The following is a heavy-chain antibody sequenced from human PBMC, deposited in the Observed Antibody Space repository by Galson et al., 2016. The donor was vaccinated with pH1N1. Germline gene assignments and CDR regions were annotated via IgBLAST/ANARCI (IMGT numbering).Heavy chain of an antibody. V-gene: IGHV5-51*01. CDR2: IYPGDSDT. D-gene: IGHD6-19*01. J-gene: IGHJ4*02. CDR3: ARRSAVAGVDY. Sequence: QSGAEVKKPGESLKISCQGSGYSFSSHWIGWVRQMPGKGLEWMGIIYPGDSDTKYRPSFQGQVTFSADKYINTAYLQWSSLKASDTAMYFGARRSAVAGVDYWGQGTLVTVPS. CDR1: GYSFSSHW.